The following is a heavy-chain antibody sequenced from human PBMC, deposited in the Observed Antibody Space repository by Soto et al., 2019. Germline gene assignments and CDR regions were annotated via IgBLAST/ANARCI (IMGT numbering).Heavy chain of an antibody. J-gene: IGHJ4*02. D-gene: IGHD3-10*01. CDR2: INPNSGNI. CDR3: ARGRASGSYYLLDY. Sequence: ASVKVSCKASGDTFTTYDINWVRQATGHGLEWMGWINPNSGNIGYAQRFQGRITMTRDTAIRTAYMEVSSLRSDDTAVYYCARGRASGSYYLLDYWGQGTLVTVSS. CDR1: GDTFTTYD. V-gene: IGHV1-8*01.